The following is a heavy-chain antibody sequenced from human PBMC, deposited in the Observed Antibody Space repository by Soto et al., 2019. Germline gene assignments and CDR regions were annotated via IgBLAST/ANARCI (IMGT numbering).Heavy chain of an antibody. CDR1: GGSISSGGYY. D-gene: IGHD3-22*01. V-gene: IGHV4-31*03. J-gene: IGHJ4*02. CDR2: IYYSGST. Sequence: QLQLQESGPGLVKPSQTLSLTCTVSGGSISSGGYYWSWIRQHPGTGLEWIGYIYYSGSTYYNPSLQCRVTISVDTSKNQFSLKLSSVTAADTAVYYYATKMSSSGTYVPYYFDYWCEGTLLTVSS. CDR3: ATKMSSSGTYVPYYFDY.